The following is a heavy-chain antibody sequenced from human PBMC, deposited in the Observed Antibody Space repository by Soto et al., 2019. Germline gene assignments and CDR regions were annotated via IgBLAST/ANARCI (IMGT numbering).Heavy chain of an antibody. V-gene: IGHV3-21*01. D-gene: IGHD3-22*01. CDR1: GFTFSSYS. Sequence: GGSLRLSCAASGFTFSSYSMNWVRQAPGKGLEWVSSISSSSSYIYYADSVKGRFTISRDNAKNSLYLQMNSLRAEDTAVYYCARDGRDSSGYTQIFDYWGQGTLVTVSS. CDR3: ARDGRDSSGYTQIFDY. J-gene: IGHJ4*02. CDR2: ISSSSSYI.